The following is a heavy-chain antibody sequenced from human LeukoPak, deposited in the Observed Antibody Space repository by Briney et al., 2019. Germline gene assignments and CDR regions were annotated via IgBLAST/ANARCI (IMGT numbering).Heavy chain of an antibody. J-gene: IGHJ4*02. CDR3: ARGGYYYGSGSYYNYFGRDYFDY. CDR1: GYTFTSYG. CDR2: IIPIFGTA. V-gene: IGHV1-69*06. D-gene: IGHD3-10*01. Sequence: SVKVACKASGYTFTSYGISWVRQAPGQGLEWMGGIIPIFGTANYAQKFQGRVTITADKSTSTAYMELSSLRSEDTAVYYCARGGYYYGSGSYYNYFGRDYFDYWGQGTLVTVSS.